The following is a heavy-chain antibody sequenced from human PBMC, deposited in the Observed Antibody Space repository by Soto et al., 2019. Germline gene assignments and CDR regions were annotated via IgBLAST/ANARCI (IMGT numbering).Heavy chain of an antibody. CDR3: ARDFLNNKSGYDSDAFDI. Sequence: QVQLQESGPGLVKPSQTLSLTCTVSVGSISSGGYYWSWIRQHPGKGLEWIGYIYYSGSPYYNPPLTSRVTISVDPSKNQFSLKLSSVTAEDTAVYYCARDFLNNKSGYDSDAFDIWGEGTMVTVSS. CDR1: VGSISSGGYY. D-gene: IGHD5-12*01. V-gene: IGHV4-31*03. CDR2: IYYSGSP. J-gene: IGHJ3*02.